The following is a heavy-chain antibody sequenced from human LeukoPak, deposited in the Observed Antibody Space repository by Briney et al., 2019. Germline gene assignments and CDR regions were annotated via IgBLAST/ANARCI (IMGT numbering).Heavy chain of an antibody. J-gene: IGHJ4*02. D-gene: IGHD6-19*01. V-gene: IGHV3-74*01. CDR3: AKFSVAGRGGYYFDY. Sequence: GGSLRLSCAASGSTFSNYWMHWVRQVPGKGLVWVSRINDDGSATFYADSVKGRFTISRDNSKNTLYLQMNSLRAGDTAMYYCAKFSVAGRGGYYFDYWGQGTLVTVSS. CDR2: INDDGSAT. CDR1: GSTFSNYW.